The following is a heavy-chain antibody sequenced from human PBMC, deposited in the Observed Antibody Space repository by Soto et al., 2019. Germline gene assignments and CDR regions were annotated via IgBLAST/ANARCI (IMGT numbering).Heavy chain of an antibody. CDR3: ARARVSTPRLEDPFDI. D-gene: IGHD5-12*01. CDR1: GYSFTTYW. V-gene: IGHV5-51*01. J-gene: IGHJ3*02. CDR2: IYPGDSDT. Sequence: PRESLKISCKGSGYSFTTYWLAWVRQMPGKGLEYMGIIYPGDSDTRYSPSFQGQVTISADKSISTAYLQWTSLEASDTAIYYCARARVSTPRLEDPFDIWGQGTMVTVSS.